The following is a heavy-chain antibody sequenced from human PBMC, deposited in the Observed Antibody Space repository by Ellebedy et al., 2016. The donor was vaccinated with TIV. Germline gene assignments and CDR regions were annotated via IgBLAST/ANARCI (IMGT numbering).Heavy chain of an antibody. CDR2: IHYSGST. CDR3: ARRGSGWYYFDY. D-gene: IGHD6-19*01. V-gene: IGHV4-59*08. J-gene: IGHJ4*02. Sequence: MPSETLSLTCTVSGGSISNYHWSWIRQPPGKGLEWIGYIHYSGSTNYNPSLKSRVTMSVDTSKLQFSLKLSSVTAADTAVYYCARRGSGWYYFDYWGQGILVTVSS. CDR1: GGSISNYH.